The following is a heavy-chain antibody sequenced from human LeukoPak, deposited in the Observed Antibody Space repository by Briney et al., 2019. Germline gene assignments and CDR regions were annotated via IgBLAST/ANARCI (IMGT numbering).Heavy chain of an antibody. D-gene: IGHD3-22*01. CDR1: GFIFSNDA. Sequence: GGSLRLSCAASGFIFSNDAMHWVRQAPGKGLEWVSTVSNGGSSTYYADSVRGRFTVSRDNSKNTLYLQMNSLRAEDTATYYCATKGGYYYHFDDWGQGTLVTVSS. J-gene: IGHJ4*02. CDR2: VSNGGSST. CDR3: ATKGGYYYHFDD. V-gene: IGHV3-23*01.